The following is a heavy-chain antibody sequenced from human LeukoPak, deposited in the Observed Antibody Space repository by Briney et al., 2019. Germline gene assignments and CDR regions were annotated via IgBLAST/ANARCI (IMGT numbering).Heavy chain of an antibody. CDR3: ARDLIGYFVS. Sequence: SQTLSLTCAISGDIVSNNNGGWNWIRQSPSRGLEWLGRTYYWSKWNNDYAVSVKSRITINADTSKNQFSLHLNSVTPDDTAVYYCARDLIGYFVSWGQGTLVTVSS. J-gene: IGHJ5*01. CDR1: GDIVSNNNGG. D-gene: IGHD3-22*01. V-gene: IGHV6-1*01. CDR2: TYYWSKWNN.